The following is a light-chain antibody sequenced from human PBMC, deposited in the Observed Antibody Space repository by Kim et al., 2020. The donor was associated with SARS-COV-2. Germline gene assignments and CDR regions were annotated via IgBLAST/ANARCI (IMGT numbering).Light chain of an antibody. CDR2: GAS. J-gene: IGKJ4*01. CDR3: QQYGISTT. CDR1: QSVSSSY. V-gene: IGKV3-20*01. Sequence: ELVMTQSPGTLSLSPGERATLSCRASQSVSSSYLAWYQQKPGQAPRLLIYGASIRATGIPDRFSGSGSGTDFTLTIRGLEPEDFAVYHCQQYGISTTFGGGTKVDIK.